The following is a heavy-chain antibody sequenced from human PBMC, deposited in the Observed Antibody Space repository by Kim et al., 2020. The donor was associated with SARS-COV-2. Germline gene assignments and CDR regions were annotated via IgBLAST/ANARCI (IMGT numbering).Heavy chain of an antibody. D-gene: IGHD1-26*01. CDR3: AREGGTVPPNYYFDY. J-gene: IGHJ4*02. V-gene: IGHV3-7*03. Sequence: DSVKGRFTISRNNAKNSLNLQMNSLRAEDTAVYYCAREGGTVPPNYYFDYWGQGTLVTVSS.